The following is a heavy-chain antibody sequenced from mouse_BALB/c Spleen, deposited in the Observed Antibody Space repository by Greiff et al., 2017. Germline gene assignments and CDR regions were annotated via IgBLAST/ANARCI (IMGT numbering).Heavy chain of an antibody. CDR3: ARDPAWFAY. CDR2: ILPGSGST. CDR1: GYTFSSYW. Sequence: VKLVESGAELMKPGASVKISCKATGYTFSSYWIEWVKQRPGHGLEWIGEILPGSGSTNYNEKFKGKATFTADTSSNTAYMQLSSLTSEDSAVYYCARDPAWFAYWGQGTLVTVSA. V-gene: IGHV1-9*01. J-gene: IGHJ3*01.